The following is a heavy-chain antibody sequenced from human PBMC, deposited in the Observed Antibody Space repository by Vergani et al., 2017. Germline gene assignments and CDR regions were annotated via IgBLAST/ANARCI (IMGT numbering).Heavy chain of an antibody. V-gene: IGHV3-23*01. Sequence: EVQLLESGGNLVQPGGSLRPSCAASGFTFTNFAMTWVRQAPGGGLEWVSGISGSGGFTYYADSVKGRFTISRDNSKNKMFLQMNNLRAEDTAVYYCAKDNVPGYYDSSGYCDYWGQGTLVTVSS. D-gene: IGHD3-22*01. CDR3: AKDNVPGYYDSSGYCDY. J-gene: IGHJ4*02. CDR2: ISGSGGFT. CDR1: GFTFTNFA.